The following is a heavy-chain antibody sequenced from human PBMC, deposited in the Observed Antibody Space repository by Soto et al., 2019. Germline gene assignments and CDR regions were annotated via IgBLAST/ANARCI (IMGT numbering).Heavy chain of an antibody. CDR1: GISFWSRA. Sequence: GGSLRLSCVASGISFWSRAMSWVRQAPGEGLGWVSSITDTGGDTKAADPVRGGFTTYKDNAKNPLYLQMSSRRDEGTAEYYCARGSTDSYPGSRIFDFWGRGTLVNVSS. CDR3: ARGSTDSYPGSRIFDF. V-gene: IGHV3-23*01. D-gene: IGHD3-10*01. J-gene: IGHJ4*02. CDR2: ITDTGGDT.